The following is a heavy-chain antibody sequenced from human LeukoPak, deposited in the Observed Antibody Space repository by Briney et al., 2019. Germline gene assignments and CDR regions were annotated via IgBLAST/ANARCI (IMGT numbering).Heavy chain of an antibody. D-gene: IGHD6-25*01. V-gene: IGHV3-23*01. Sequence: GGSLRLSCAASRFTFNTYAVNWVRQAPGKGLEWVSAISGNGDITYYADSVKGRFTISRDNAKNSLYLQMNSLRAEDTAVYYCAGGEPYDAFDIWGQGTMVTVSS. CDR1: RFTFNTYA. CDR2: ISGNGDIT. CDR3: AGGEPYDAFDI. J-gene: IGHJ3*02.